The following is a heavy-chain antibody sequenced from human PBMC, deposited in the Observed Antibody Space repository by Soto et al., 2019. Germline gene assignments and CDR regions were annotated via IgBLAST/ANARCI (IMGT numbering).Heavy chain of an antibody. J-gene: IGHJ6*03. CDR2: INPNSGVT. CDR1: GDSFNDYY. CDR3: ARESGGATATLDYYYFYMDV. D-gene: IGHD5-12*01. V-gene: IGHV1-2*04. Sequence: ASVKVSCKSSGDSFNDYYLHWVRQAPGQALEWMGWINPNSGVTKYAQKFQGWVTMTRDTSIRTVYMELSRLRSDDTAVYYCARESGGATATLDYYYFYMDVWGKGTTVTVSS.